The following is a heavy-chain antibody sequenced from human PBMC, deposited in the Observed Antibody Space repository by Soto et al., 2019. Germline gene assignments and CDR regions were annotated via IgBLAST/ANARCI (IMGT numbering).Heavy chain of an antibody. CDR1: GFILSGYD. CDR2: IGTAGDP. J-gene: IGHJ6*02. Sequence: EEQLVESGGGLVQPGGSLRLSCVASGFILSGYDMHWVRQATGVGLEWVSAIGTAGDPYYSGSVKGRFTISRGNAENSVYLQMNSLRAGDTAVYYCARAGYDSSGYYFYAMDVWGPGTTVTVSS. D-gene: IGHD3-22*01. V-gene: IGHV3-13*05. CDR3: ARAGYDSSGYYFYAMDV.